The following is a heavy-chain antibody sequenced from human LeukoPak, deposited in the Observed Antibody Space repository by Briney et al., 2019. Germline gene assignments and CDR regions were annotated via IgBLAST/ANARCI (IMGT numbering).Heavy chain of an antibody. D-gene: IGHD2-15*01. V-gene: IGHV4-59*08. CDR1: GGSICSYY. Sequence: SETLSLTCTVSGGSICSYYWGWIRQPPGKGLEWIGYIYYSGSTNYNPSLKSRVTISVDTSKNQFSLKLSSVTAADTAVYYCARHTPLGYCSGGSCPGAHDAFDIWGQGTMVTVSS. CDR2: IYYSGST. J-gene: IGHJ3*02. CDR3: ARHTPLGYCSGGSCPGAHDAFDI.